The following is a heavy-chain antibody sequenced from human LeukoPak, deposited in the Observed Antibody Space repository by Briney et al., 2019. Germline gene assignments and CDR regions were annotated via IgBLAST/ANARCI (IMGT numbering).Heavy chain of an antibody. J-gene: IGHJ4*02. CDR1: GFTFSTYG. CDR3: AREGRVLMTPNS. V-gene: IGHV3-30-3*01. CDR2: ILYDGSNK. Sequence: PGRSLRLSCAASGFTFSTYGLHWVRQAPGKGLEWVAVILYDGSNKYYADSVKGRFTISRDNSKNTLYLEMNSLRAEDTAVYYCAREGRVLMTPNSWGQGTLVTVSS. D-gene: IGHD2-21*02.